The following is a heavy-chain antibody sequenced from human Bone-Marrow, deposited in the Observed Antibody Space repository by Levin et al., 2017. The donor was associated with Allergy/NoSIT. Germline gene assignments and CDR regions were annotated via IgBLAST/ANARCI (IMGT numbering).Heavy chain of an antibody. J-gene: IGHJ4*02. V-gene: IGHV3-48*01. Sequence: AGGSLRLSCVVSGSNFNVSTMNWVWVRQAPGKGLEWITYISGSGDTIFYAESVKGRFTVATDSSKMSLYLRLESPRVDDTAVYFCGLVRVGDPSDFWGQGTLVTVSS. D-gene: IGHD2-21*01. CDR3: GLVRVGDPSDF. CDR1: GSNFNVST. CDR2: ISGSGDTI.